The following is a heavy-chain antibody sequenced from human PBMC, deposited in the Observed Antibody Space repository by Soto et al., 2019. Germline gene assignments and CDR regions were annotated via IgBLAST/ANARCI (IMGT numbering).Heavy chain of an antibody. D-gene: IGHD4-17*01. CDR2: ISAYNGNT. CDR1: GYTFTSYG. Sequence: ASVKVSCKASGYTFTSYGISWVRQAPGQGLEWMGWISAYNGNTNYAQKLQGRVTMTTDTSTSTAYMELRSLRSDDTAVYYCAREQNTLYGDYHDRIFDYWGQGTLVTVSS. J-gene: IGHJ4*02. V-gene: IGHV1-18*04. CDR3: AREQNTLYGDYHDRIFDY.